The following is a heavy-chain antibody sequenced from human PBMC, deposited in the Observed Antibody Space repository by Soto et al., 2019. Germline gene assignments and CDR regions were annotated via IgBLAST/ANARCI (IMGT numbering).Heavy chain of an antibody. V-gene: IGHV4-30-2*01. D-gene: IGHD4-17*01. CDR2: IYHSGST. J-gene: IGHJ4*02. Sequence: QLQLQESGSGLVKPSQTLSLTCAVSGGSISSGGYSWSWIRQPPGKGLEWIGYIYHSGSTYYNPSLRSRVPIPVDRSKNQFALKLSSVTAADTAVYYCALGGDYGFDYWGQGTLVTVSS. CDR1: GGSISSGGYS. CDR3: ALGGDYGFDY.